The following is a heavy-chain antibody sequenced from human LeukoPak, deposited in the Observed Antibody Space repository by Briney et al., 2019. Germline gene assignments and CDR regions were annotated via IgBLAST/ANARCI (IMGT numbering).Heavy chain of an antibody. J-gene: IGHJ4*02. Sequence: PGGSLRLSCTASGFTFNRDWTAWVRQAPGKGLEWVSGISWNSGSIGYADSVKGRFTISRDNAKNSLYLQMNSLRPEDTALYYCAKAREQLVDYWGQGTLVTVSS. CDR1: GFTFNRDW. CDR2: ISWNSGSI. CDR3: AKAREQLVDY. V-gene: IGHV3-9*01. D-gene: IGHD6-13*01.